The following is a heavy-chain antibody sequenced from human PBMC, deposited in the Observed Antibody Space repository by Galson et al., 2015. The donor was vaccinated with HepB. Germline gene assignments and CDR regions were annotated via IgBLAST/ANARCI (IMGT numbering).Heavy chain of an antibody. V-gene: IGHV5-51*01. CDR2: IYPGDSDT. D-gene: IGHD6-13*01. CDR1: GYSFTNYW. J-gene: IGHJ4*02. CDR3: ARGQQIRDSREYYFDY. Sequence: QSGAEVKKPGESLKISCKGSGYSFTNYWIGWVRQMPGKDLEWMGIIYPGDSDTKYSPSFQGQVTMSADKSISTAYLQWNSLRSEDTAVYYCARGQQIRDSREYYFDYWGQGTLVTVSS.